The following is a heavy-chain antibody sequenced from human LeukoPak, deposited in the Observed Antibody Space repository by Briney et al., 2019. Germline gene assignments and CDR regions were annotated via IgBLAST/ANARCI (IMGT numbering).Heavy chain of an antibody. CDR1: GYTFTSYG. D-gene: IGHD1-1*01. CDR3: AMLYNWNDVWFDP. V-gene: IGHV1-18*01. Sequence: ASVKISCKASGYTFTSYGISWVRQAPGQGLEWMGWVSAYNGNTKYAQKLQGRVTMTTDTSTSTAYMELRSLRSDDTAVYYCAMLYNWNDVWFDPWGQGTLVTVSS. CDR2: VSAYNGNT. J-gene: IGHJ5*02.